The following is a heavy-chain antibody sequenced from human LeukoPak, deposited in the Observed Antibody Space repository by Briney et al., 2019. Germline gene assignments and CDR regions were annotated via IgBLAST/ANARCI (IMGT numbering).Heavy chain of an antibody. CDR1: GGTFSSYT. J-gene: IGHJ5*02. D-gene: IGHD6-19*01. Sequence: GASVKVSCKASGGTFSSYTIFWVRQAPGQGLEWMGRIIPIIGKTDYAQKFQGRVTITADKSTSTAYMELSSLRCEDTAVYYCARGVAVASRFDPWGQGTLVTVSS. V-gene: IGHV1-69*08. CDR3: ARGVAVASRFDP. CDR2: IIPIIGKT.